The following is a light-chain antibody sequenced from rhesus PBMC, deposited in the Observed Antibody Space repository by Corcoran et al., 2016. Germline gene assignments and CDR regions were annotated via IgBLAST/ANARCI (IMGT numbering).Light chain of an antibody. J-gene: IGKJ4*01. CDR2: YAA. CDR3: QKHNTYPLT. CDR1: QAIGNY. V-gene: IGKV1S14*01. Sequence: DIQMTQSPSSLSASVGNTVTITCRASQAIGNYLAWYQQTPGKAPKPLIYYAANLESGVPSRFSGSGSVTDFTFTISSLQPEDSATYYCQKHNTYPLTFGGGTKVELK.